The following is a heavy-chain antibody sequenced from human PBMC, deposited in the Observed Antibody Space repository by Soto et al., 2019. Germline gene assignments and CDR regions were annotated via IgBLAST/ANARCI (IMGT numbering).Heavy chain of an antibody. V-gene: IGHV5-51*01. CDR2: IYPGDSDT. J-gene: IGHJ3*02. D-gene: IGHD2-21*02. Sequence: GAEVKKPGESLKISCKGSGYSFTSYWIGWVRQMPGKGLEWMGIIYPGDSDTRYSPSFQGQVTISADKSISTAYLQWSSLKASDTAMYYCARQAYCGGDCYPDAFDIWGQGTMVTVSS. CDR1: GYSFTSYW. CDR3: ARQAYCGGDCYPDAFDI.